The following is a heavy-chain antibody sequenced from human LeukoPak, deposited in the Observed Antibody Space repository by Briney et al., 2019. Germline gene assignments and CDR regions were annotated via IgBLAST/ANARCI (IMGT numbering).Heavy chain of an antibody. CDR3: AKAGGIAEPYYFDY. CDR1: GFTFDDYA. V-gene: IGHV3-9*03. J-gene: IGHJ4*02. Sequence: QPGRSQRLSCAASGFTFDDYAMHWVRQAPGKGLEWVSGISWNSGSIGYADSVKGRFTISRDNAKNSLYLQMNSLRAEDMALYYCAKAGGIAEPYYFDYWGQGTLVTVSS. CDR2: ISWNSGSI. D-gene: IGHD6-13*01.